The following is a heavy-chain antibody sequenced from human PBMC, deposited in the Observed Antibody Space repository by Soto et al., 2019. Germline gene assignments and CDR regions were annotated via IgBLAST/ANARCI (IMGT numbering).Heavy chain of an antibody. D-gene: IGHD1-26*01. J-gene: IGHJ4*02. CDR1: GYSISSGYY. CDR3: ARGRGGYPFDY. V-gene: IGHV4-38-2*01. Sequence: SETLSLTCAVSGYSISSGYYWGWIRQPPGKGLEWIGSIHHGGTTYFNPSLKNRVTILADTSKNQFSLRLTSVTAADTAVYYCARGRGGYPFDYWGQGTLVTVSS. CDR2: IHHGGTT.